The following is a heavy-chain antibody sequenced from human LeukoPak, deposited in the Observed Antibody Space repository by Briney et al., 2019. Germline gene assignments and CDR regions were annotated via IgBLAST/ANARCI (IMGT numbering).Heavy chain of an antibody. CDR1: GFTFSSYS. V-gene: IGHV3-21*01. D-gene: IGHD2-2*01. Sequence: EGSLRLSCAASGFTFSSYSMNWVRQAPGKGLEWVSSISSSSSYIYYADSVKGRFTISRDNAKNSLYLQMNSLRAEDTAVYCCARAPVYCSSTSCYSPSGFDYWGQGTLVTVSS. J-gene: IGHJ4*02. CDR3: ARAPVYCSSTSCYSPSGFDY. CDR2: ISSSSSYI.